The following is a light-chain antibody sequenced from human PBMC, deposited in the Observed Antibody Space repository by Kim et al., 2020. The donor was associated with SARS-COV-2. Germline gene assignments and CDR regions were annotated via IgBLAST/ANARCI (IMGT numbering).Light chain of an antibody. V-gene: IGKV3-20*01. CDR3: QQYGSSPRT. J-gene: IGKJ1*01. CDR2: DAS. CDR1: QSVSSIY. Sequence: SPGERATLSCRASQSVSSIYLAWYQQKPGQAPRLLIYDASSRATGIPDRFSGSGSGTDFTLTISRLEPEDFAVYYCQQYGSSPRTFGQGTKVEIK.